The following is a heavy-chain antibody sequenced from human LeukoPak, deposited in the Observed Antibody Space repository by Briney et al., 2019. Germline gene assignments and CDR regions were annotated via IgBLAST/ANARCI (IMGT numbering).Heavy chain of an antibody. CDR2: ISSSSSYT. J-gene: IGHJ4*02. CDR1: GFTFSSYS. Sequence: GGSLRLSCAASGFTFSSYSMNWVRQAPGKGLEWVSSISSSSSYTYYADSVKGRFTISRDNAKNSLYLQMNSLRAEDTAVYYCASDYYGDYVFDYWGQGTLVTVSS. V-gene: IGHV3-21*01. CDR3: ASDYYGDYVFDY. D-gene: IGHD4-17*01.